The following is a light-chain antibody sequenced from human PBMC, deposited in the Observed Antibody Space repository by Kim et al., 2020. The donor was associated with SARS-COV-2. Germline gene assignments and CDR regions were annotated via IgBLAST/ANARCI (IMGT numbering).Light chain of an antibody. CDR3: QHYDTLWT. J-gene: IGKJ1*01. CDR1: HYINTY. V-gene: IGKV1-33*01. Sequence: DIQLTQSPSSLSASIGDRVTITCQASHYINTYLNWHQQKPGQAPKLLIYDATNLERGVPSRFSGSGSGTDFTLTISSLQPEDYGTYYCQHYDTLWTFGQGTKVDIK. CDR2: DAT.